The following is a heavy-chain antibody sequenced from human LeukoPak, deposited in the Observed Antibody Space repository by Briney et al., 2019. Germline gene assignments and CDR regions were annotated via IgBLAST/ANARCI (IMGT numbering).Heavy chain of an antibody. Sequence: GGSLRLSCVASGFTFSSYWMHWVRQTPGKGLVWVSRINTDGSSTSYADSVKGRFTISRDNAKNTLYLQMNSLRADGTAVYYCARGTDYWFDPWGQGTLVTVSS. CDR1: GFTFSSYW. V-gene: IGHV3-74*01. CDR3: ARGTDYWFDP. CDR2: INTDGSST. J-gene: IGHJ5*02.